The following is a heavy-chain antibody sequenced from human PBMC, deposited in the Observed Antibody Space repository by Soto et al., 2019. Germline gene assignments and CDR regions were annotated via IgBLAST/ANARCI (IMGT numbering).Heavy chain of an antibody. Sequence: GASVKVSCKASGGTFSSYAISWVRQAPGQGLEWMGGIIPILGTANYAQKFQGRVTITADKSTSTAYMELSSLRSEDTAVYYCAAQYDRFYYPWGQGTLVTVSS. CDR2: IIPILGTA. D-gene: IGHD3-22*01. CDR3: AAQYDRFYYP. J-gene: IGHJ5*02. CDR1: GGTFSSYA. V-gene: IGHV1-69*10.